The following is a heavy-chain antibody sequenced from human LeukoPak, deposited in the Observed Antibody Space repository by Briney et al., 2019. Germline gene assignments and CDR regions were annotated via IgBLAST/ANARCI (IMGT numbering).Heavy chain of an antibody. CDR1: GFTFTRYE. J-gene: IGHJ4*02. Sequence: GGSLRLSCAASGFTFTRYEMNWVRQAPGKGLEWVSHSSSSGSTIHYADSVKGRFTISRDNAKNSLYLQMNSLRAEDTAVYYCARGRPAAGQSFFDYWGQGTLVTVSS. D-gene: IGHD6-13*01. CDR2: SSSSGSTI. CDR3: ARGRPAAGQSFFDY. V-gene: IGHV3-48*03.